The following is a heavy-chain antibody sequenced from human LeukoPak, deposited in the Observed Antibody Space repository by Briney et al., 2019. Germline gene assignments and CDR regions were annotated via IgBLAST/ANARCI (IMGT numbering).Heavy chain of an antibody. CDR2: IKQDGSEK. CDR1: GFTFSSYW. V-gene: IGHV3-7*01. Sequence: PGGSLRLSCAASGFTFSSYWTSWVRQAPGKGLEWVANIKQDGSEKYYVDSVKGRFTISRDNAKNSLYLQMNSLRAEDTAVYYCARMEQLVLGHFDYWGQGTLVTVSS. CDR3: ARMEQLVLGHFDY. J-gene: IGHJ4*02. D-gene: IGHD6-13*01.